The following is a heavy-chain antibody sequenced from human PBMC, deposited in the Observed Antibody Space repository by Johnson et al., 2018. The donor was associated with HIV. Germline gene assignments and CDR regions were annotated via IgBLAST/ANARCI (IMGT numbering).Heavy chain of an antibody. Sequence: VQLVESGGGVVRPGGSLRLSCAASGFTFDDYDMSWVRQVPGKGLEWVAFIRYDGSNKYYADSVKGRFTISRDNAKSSLYPQMNSLRAEDTAFYYCAKHRGFDWFFDAFDIWGQGTMVTVSS. J-gene: IGHJ3*02. CDR3: AKHRGFDWFFDAFDI. V-gene: IGHV3-30*02. CDR1: GFTFDDYD. D-gene: IGHD3-9*01. CDR2: IRYDGSNK.